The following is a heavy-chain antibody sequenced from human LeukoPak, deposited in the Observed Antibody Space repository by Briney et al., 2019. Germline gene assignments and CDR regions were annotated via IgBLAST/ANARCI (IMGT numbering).Heavy chain of an antibody. Sequence: SETLSLTCTVSGGSISSYYWSWIRQPPGKGLEWIGYIYYSGSTNYKPSLKSRVTISVDTSKNQFSLKLSSVTAADTAVYYCARGPPMTTVTTYYYYYMDVWGKGTTVTVSS. CDR2: IYYSGST. V-gene: IGHV4-59*01. J-gene: IGHJ6*03. CDR1: GGSISSYY. CDR3: ARGPPMTTVTTYYYYYMDV. D-gene: IGHD4-11*01.